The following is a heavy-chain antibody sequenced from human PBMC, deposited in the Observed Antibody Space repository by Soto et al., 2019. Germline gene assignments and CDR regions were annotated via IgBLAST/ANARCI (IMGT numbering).Heavy chain of an antibody. V-gene: IGHV4-34*01. CDR2: INQSGRI. Sequence: SETLSLTSAVYGGSLSGDYWSWVRQPPGKGMEWIGEINQSGRINYNPAHKNQFTIFEDTAKNQFYLKLSTVTAAVTAVYYCERGGQGRFLEWSWGYYYGMDVWGQGTTVTVSS. CDR3: ERGGQGRFLEWSWGYYYGMDV. D-gene: IGHD3-3*01. J-gene: IGHJ6*02. CDR1: GGSLSGDY.